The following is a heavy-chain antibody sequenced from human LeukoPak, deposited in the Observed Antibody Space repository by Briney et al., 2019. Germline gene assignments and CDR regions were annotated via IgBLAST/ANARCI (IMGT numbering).Heavy chain of an antibody. Sequence: SVKVSCKASGGTFSSYAISWVRQAPGQGLEWMGGIIPIFGTANYAQKFQVRVTITTDESTSTAYMELSSLRSEDTAVYYCAKTIAARRGKSYYYYYMDVWGKGTMVTVSS. CDR2: IIPIFGTA. J-gene: IGHJ6*03. CDR3: AKTIAARRGKSYYYYYMDV. CDR1: GGTFSSYA. V-gene: IGHV1-69*05. D-gene: IGHD6-6*01.